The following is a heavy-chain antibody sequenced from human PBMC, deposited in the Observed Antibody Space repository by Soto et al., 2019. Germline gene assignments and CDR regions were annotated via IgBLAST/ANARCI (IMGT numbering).Heavy chain of an antibody. Sequence: QVQLVQSGAEVKKPGASVQVSCKTSGYTFTTYFMHWVRQAPGQGFEWMGRINPTGGDTAYAQKFQGRVTVTRDTSTSTVYIELGGLTSKDTAVYYCARGSYASNVFIMDVWGQGTTVNVSS. D-gene: IGHD4-4*01. J-gene: IGHJ6*02. CDR1: GYTFTTYF. CDR2: INPTGGDT. CDR3: ARGSYASNVFIMDV. V-gene: IGHV1-46*01.